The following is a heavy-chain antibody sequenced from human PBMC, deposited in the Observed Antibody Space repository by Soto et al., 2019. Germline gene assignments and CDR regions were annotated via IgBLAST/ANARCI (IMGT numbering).Heavy chain of an antibody. D-gene: IGHD5-18*01. Sequence: EVQLVESGGGLIQPGGSLRLSCAASGFTVSSNYMSWVRQAPGKGLEWVSVIYSGGSTYYADSVKGRFTISRDNSKNTLYLQMNSLRAEETAVYYCARGSDTAMVTLYYGMDVWGQGTTVTVSS. J-gene: IGHJ6*02. V-gene: IGHV3-53*01. CDR1: GFTVSSNY. CDR3: ARGSDTAMVTLYYGMDV. CDR2: IYSGGST.